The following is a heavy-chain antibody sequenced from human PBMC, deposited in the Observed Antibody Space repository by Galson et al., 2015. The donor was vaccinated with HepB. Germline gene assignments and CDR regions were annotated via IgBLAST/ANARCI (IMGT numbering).Heavy chain of an antibody. V-gene: IGHV3-30-3*01. CDR2: FSHDGGYK. D-gene: IGHD2/OR15-2a*01. CDR3: AREMGPLGILSFDI. CDR1: GFTFSIYA. J-gene: IGHJ3*02. Sequence: SLRLSCAASGFTFSIYAIHWLRQAPGKGLEWVAVFSHDGGYKYNADSVKGRFTISRDNSKNTVFLQLSGLTAEDAAIYYCAREMGPLGILSFDIWGQGTMVTVSS.